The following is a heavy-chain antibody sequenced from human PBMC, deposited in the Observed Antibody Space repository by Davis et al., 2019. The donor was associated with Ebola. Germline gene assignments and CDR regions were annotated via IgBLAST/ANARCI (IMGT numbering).Heavy chain of an antibody. CDR3: ATSLYYYDSSGYYPDY. D-gene: IGHD3-22*01. J-gene: IGHJ4*02. CDR2: IYPGDSDT. CDR1: GYSFTSYW. Sequence: PGGSLRLSCKGSGYSFTSYWIGWVRQMPGKGLEWMGIIYPGDSDTRYSPSFQGQVTISADKSISTAYLQWSSLKASDTAMYYCATSLYYYDSSGYYPDYWGQGTLVTVSS. V-gene: IGHV5-51*01.